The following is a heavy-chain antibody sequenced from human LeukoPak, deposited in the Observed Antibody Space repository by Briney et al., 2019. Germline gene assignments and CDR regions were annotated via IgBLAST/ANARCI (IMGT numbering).Heavy chain of an antibody. V-gene: IGHV5-10-1*01. CDR3: AKWGAGGDFDV. CDR1: GYSFTTYW. J-gene: IGHJ3*01. D-gene: IGHD3-16*01. Sequence: GESLKISCKGSGYSFTTYWIGWVRQMPGKGLEWMGRIDPSDSYTNYSPSFQGHVTIPADTSISTAYLKWSSLKASDTAMYYCAKWGAGGDFDVWGQGTMVTVSS. CDR2: IDPSDSYT.